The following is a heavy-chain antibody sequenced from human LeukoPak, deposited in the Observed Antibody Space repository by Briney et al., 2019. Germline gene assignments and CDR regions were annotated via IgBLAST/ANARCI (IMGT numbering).Heavy chain of an antibody. CDR3: AKDADTAPCFDY. Sequence: GGSLRLSCAASGFTFDDYAMHWVRQAPGKGLEWVSAISGSGGSTYYADSVKGRFTISRDNSKNTLYLQMNSLRAEDTAVYYCAKDADTAPCFDYWGQGTLVTVSS. CDR1: GFTFDDYA. D-gene: IGHD5-18*01. V-gene: IGHV3-23*01. CDR2: ISGSGGST. J-gene: IGHJ4*02.